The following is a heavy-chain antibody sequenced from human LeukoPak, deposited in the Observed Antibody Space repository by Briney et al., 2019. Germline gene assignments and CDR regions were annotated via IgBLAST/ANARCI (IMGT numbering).Heavy chain of an antibody. Sequence: SETLSLTCAVYGGSFSGYYWSWIRQPPGKGLEWIGEINHSGSTNYNPSLKSRVTISVDTSKNQFSLKLSSVTAADTAAYYCARGQIRVPYLWGQGTLVTVSS. V-gene: IGHV4-34*01. CDR3: ARGQIRVPYL. J-gene: IGHJ4*02. CDR1: GGSFSGYY. CDR2: INHSGST. D-gene: IGHD3-10*01.